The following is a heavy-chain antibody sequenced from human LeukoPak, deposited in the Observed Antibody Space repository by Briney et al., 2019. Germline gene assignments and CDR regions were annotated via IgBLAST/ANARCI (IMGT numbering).Heavy chain of an antibody. CDR3: ARHGSVRSPLGP. V-gene: IGHV4-4*09. D-gene: IGHD3-10*01. CDR1: GGSISSYY. CDR2: IYATGST. J-gene: IGHJ5*02. Sequence: KPSETLSLTCTVSGGSISSYYWSWIRQPPGKGLEWIGYIYATGSTNYNPSLKSRVTTSVDTSKNQFSLNLRSVTAADTAVYYCARHGSVRSPLGPWGQGTLVTVSS.